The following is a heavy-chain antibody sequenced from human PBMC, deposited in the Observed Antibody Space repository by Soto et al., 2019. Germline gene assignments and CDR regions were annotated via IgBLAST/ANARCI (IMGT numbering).Heavy chain of an antibody. CDR2: GSHDGRNT. CDR3: AKGGRQWLVTSDFNY. CDR1: GFTFSDYA. D-gene: IGHD6-19*01. V-gene: IGHV3-30*18. J-gene: IGHJ4*02. Sequence: VQLVESGGGVVQPGRSLRLSCAASGFTFSDYAMHWVRQAPGKGLEWVAVGSHDGRNTHYADSVKGRFTISRDSSKNTVSLEVTSLRAEDTAVYYCAKGGRQWLVTSDFNYWGQGALVTVSS.